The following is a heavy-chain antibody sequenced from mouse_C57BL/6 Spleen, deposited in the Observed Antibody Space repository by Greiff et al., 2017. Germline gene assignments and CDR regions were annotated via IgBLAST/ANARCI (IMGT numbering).Heavy chain of an antibody. Sequence: QVQLQQSGPGLVQPSQSLSITCTVSGFSLTSYGVHWVRQSPGKGLEWLGVIWRGGSTDYNAAFMSRLSITKDNSKSQVFFKMNSLQADDTAIYYCAKKGDGSRPYYAMDYWGQGTSVTVSS. CDR2: IWRGGST. V-gene: IGHV2-5*01. D-gene: IGHD1-1*01. CDR1: GFSLTSYG. CDR3: AKKGDGSRPYYAMDY. J-gene: IGHJ4*01.